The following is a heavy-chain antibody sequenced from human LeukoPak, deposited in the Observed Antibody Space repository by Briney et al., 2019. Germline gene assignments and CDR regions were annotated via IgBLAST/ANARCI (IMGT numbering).Heavy chain of an antibody. CDR3: ARDDYGDYVFDY. J-gene: IGHJ4*02. CDR2: IYYSGST. V-gene: IGHV4-31*11. D-gene: IGHD4-17*01. Sequence: SETLSLTCAVSGGSISSGGYYWSWIRQHPGKGLEWIGYIYYSGSTYYNPSLKSRVTISVDTSKNQFSLKLSSVTAADTAVYYCARDDYGDYVFDYWGQGTLVTVSS. CDR1: GGSISSGGYY.